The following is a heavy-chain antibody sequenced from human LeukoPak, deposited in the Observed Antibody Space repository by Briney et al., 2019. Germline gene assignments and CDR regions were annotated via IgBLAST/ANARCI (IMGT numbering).Heavy chain of an antibody. V-gene: IGHV3-30*02. J-gene: IGHJ4*02. CDR3: AKDQLSSEVGFSSSWYGLRYFDY. CDR2: IRYDGSNK. CDR1: GFTFSSYG. Sequence: GGSLRLSCAASGFTFSSYGMHWVRQAPGKGLEWVAFIRYDGSNKYYADSVKGRFTISRDNSKNTLYLQMNSLRAEDTAVYYCAKDQLSSEVGFSSSWYGLRYFDYWGQGTLVTASS. D-gene: IGHD6-13*01.